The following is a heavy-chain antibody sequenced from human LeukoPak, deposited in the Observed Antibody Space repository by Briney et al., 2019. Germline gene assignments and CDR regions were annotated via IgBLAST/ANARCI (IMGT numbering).Heavy chain of an antibody. D-gene: IGHD1-14*01. CDR2: ISGSGGST. V-gene: IGHV3-23*01. CDR1: GFTFSSYG. CDR3: ARGDKQLVFNRNKGGFDP. Sequence: GGPLRLSCAASGFTFSSYGMSWVRQAPGKGLEWVSAISGSGGSTYYADSVKGRFTISRDNSKNTLYLQMNSLRAEDTAVYYCARGDKQLVFNRNKGGFDPWGQGTLVTVSS. J-gene: IGHJ5*02.